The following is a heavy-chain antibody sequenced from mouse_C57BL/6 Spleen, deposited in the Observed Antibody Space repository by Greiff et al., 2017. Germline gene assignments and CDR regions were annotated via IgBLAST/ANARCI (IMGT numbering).Heavy chain of an antibody. V-gene: IGHV1-64*01. CDR2: IHPNSGST. J-gene: IGHJ1*03. CDR3: ARKGTVVEDWYFDV. Sequence: VKLQQPGAELVKPGASVKLSCKASGYTFTSYWMHWVKQRPGQGLEWIGMIHPNSGSTNYNEKFKSKATLTVDKSASTAYMQLSSLTSEDSAVYYGARKGTVVEDWYFDVWGTGTTVTVSS. D-gene: IGHD1-1*01. CDR1: GYTFTSYW.